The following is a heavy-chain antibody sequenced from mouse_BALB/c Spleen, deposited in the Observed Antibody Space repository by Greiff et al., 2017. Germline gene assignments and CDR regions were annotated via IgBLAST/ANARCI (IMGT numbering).Heavy chain of an antibody. J-gene: IGHJ2*01. V-gene: IGHV3-6*02. D-gene: IGHD6-5*01. Sequence: EVKLQESGPGLVKPSQSLSLTCSVTGYSITSGYYWNWIRQFPGNKLEWMGYISYDGSNNYNPSLKNRISITRDTSKNQFFLKLNSVTTEDTATYYCARAYGHYFDYWGQGTTLTVSS. CDR3: ARAYGHYFDY. CDR2: ISYDGSN. CDR1: GYSITSGYY.